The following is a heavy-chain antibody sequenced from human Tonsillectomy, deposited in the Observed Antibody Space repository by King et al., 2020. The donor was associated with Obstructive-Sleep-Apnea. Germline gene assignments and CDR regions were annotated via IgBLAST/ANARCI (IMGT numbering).Heavy chain of an antibody. CDR2: IYWDDDK. Sequence: LTLKESGPTLVKPTQTLTLTCTFSGFSLSTSEVGVGGIRQPPGKALEGLALIYWDDDKRYSPSLKSRLTITKDTSKNQVVLTLTNMDPVDTGTYYCQNTIVAAHTWGQGTLVTVSS. CDR3: QNTIVAAHT. D-gene: IGHD1-26*01. CDR1: GFSLSTSEVG. V-gene: IGHV2-5*02. J-gene: IGHJ5*02.